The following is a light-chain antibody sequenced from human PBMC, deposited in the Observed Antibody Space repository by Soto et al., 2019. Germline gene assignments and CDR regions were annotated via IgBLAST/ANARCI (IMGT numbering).Light chain of an antibody. J-gene: IGLJ2*01. V-gene: IGLV1-44*01. Sequence: QSVLTQPPSASGTPGQRVTISCCGSSSNIGANPINWYQQLPGTAPKLLIYNNDQRPSGVPDRFSASKSGTSASLAISGLQSEDEADYYCEAWDDSLYGAVLGGGTQLTVL. CDR2: NND. CDR1: SSNIGANP. CDR3: EAWDDSLYGAV.